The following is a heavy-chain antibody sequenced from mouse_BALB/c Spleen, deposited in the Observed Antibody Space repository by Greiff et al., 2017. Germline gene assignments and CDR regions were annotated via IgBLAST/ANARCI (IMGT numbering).Heavy chain of an antibody. CDR2: ISSGSSTI. CDR1: GFTFSSFG. J-gene: IGHJ1*01. CDR3: ARGFYYYGTRDFDV. D-gene: IGHD1-1*01. Sequence: EVQLVESGGGLVQPGGSRKLSCAASGFTFSSFGMHWVRQAPEKGLEWVAYISSGSSTIYYADTVKGRFTISRDNPKNTLFLQMTSLRSEDTAMYYCARGFYYYGTRDFDVWGAGTTVTVSS. V-gene: IGHV5-17*02.